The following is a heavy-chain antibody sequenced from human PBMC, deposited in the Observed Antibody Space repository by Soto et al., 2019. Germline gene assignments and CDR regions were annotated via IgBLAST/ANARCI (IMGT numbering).Heavy chain of an antibody. V-gene: IGHV4-34*01. D-gene: IGHD5-18*01. CDR2: INHSGST. CDR3: ATQRETAIVHDY. J-gene: IGHJ4*02. Sequence: SGTLSLTCAVYGGSFSDYYWSWIRQPPGKGLEWIGEINHSGSTNYNPSLKSRVTMSVDTSKNQFSLKLSSVTAADTAVYYCATQRETAIVHDYWGLGTLVTVSS. CDR1: GGSFSDYY.